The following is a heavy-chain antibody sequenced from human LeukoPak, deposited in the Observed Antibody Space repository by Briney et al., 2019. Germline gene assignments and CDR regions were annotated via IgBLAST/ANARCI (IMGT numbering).Heavy chain of an antibody. CDR1: GFTFDDYA. J-gene: IGHJ5*01. CDR3: AKGGSQLLYFWFDS. Sequence: GGSLRLSCAASGFTFDDYAMHWVRQAPGKGLEWVSGISWNSGRIGYADSVKGRFTISRDNAKNSLYLQMHSLRAEDTALYYCAKGGSQLLYFWFDSWGQGTLVTVSS. CDR2: ISWNSGRI. D-gene: IGHD2-2*02. V-gene: IGHV3-9*01.